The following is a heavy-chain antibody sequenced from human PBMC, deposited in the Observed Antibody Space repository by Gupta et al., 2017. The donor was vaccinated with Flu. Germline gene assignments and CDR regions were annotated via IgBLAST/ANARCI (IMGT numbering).Heavy chain of an antibody. Sequence: QVQLVESGGGVVQPGRPLNRYVAASGFTFSSYGMHWVRQAPGKGLEWVAVIWYDGSEKYYTDSVKGRFTISRDNSKNTLYLQMNSLGAEDTAMYYCARTTGTPRGYFDYWGQGNLVTVSS. CDR3: ARTTGTPRGYFDY. J-gene: IGHJ4*02. CDR1: GFTFSSYG. D-gene: IGHD1-1*01. CDR2: IWYDGSEK. V-gene: IGHV3-33*01.